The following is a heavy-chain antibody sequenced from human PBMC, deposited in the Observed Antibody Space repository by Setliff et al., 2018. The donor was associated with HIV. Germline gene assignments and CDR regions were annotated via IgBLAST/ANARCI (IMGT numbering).Heavy chain of an antibody. Sequence: PGGSLRLSCEASGFTVSSSYMAWVRQAPGKGLEWVSVIYSDGNTYYADSVKGRFTVSRDNSKNTLHLQMNSLRGEDTAVYYCVRNGNYYYYMDVWGKGTTVTVS. CDR1: GFTVSSSY. CDR3: VRNGNYYYYMDV. V-gene: IGHV3-66*02. J-gene: IGHJ6*03. CDR2: IYSDGNT.